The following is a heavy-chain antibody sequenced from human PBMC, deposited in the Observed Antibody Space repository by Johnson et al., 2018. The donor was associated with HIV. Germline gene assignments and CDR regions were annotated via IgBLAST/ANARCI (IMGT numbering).Heavy chain of an antibody. Sequence: QVQLVESGGGLVKPGGSLRLSCAASGFTFSDYYMSWIRQAPGKGLEWVSYITSTGITVYYTDSVKGRFTISRDNSKNTLYLQMNSLRAEDTAVYYCARVVVITYHDAFDIWGQGTMVTVSS. J-gene: IGHJ3*02. CDR1: GFTFSDYY. CDR3: ARVVVITYHDAFDI. CDR2: ITSTGITV. V-gene: IGHV3-11*01. D-gene: IGHD3-22*01.